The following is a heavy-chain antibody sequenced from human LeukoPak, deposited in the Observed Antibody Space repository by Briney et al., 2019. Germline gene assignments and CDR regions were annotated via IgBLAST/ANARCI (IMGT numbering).Heavy chain of an antibody. D-gene: IGHD3-3*01. Sequence: ASVKVSCKASGYTFTSYDINWVRQATGQGLEWMGWMNPNSGNTGYAQKFQGRVTMTRNTSISTAYMELSSLRSDDTAVYYCARKRGYDFWSGYPYYYYGMDVWGQGTTVTVSS. CDR2: MNPNSGNT. J-gene: IGHJ6*02. V-gene: IGHV1-8*01. CDR1: GYTFTSYD. CDR3: ARKRGYDFWSGYPYYYYGMDV.